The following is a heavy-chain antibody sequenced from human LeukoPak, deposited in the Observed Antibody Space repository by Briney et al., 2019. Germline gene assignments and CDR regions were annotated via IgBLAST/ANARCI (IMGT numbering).Heavy chain of an antibody. V-gene: IGHV1-2*02. D-gene: IGHD6-13*01. CDR1: GYTFTGYY. Sequence: ASVKVSCKASGYTFTGYYMHWVRQAPGQGLEWMGWINPNSGGTNYAQKFQGRVTMTRDTSISTAYMELSRLRSDDTAVYYCARVVRRAAAGTNWFDPWGQGTLVTVSS. J-gene: IGHJ5*02. CDR3: ARVVRRAAAGTNWFDP. CDR2: INPNSGGT.